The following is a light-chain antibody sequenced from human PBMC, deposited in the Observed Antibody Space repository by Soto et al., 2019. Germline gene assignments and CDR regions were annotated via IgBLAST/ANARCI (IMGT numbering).Light chain of an antibody. CDR1: QSINRY. CDR3: QQYNNWPPIT. V-gene: IGKV3-15*01. CDR2: GAS. Sequence: EIVLTQSPATLSLSPGESATLSCRASQSINRYLAWYAQRPGQAPRLLIYGASTRATGIPARFSGSGSGTEFTLTISSLQSEDFAVYYCQQYNNWPPITFGQGTRLEIK. J-gene: IGKJ5*01.